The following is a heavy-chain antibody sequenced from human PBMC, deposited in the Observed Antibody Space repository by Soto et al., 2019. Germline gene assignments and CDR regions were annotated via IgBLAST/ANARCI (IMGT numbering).Heavy chain of an antibody. V-gene: IGHV4-61*08. J-gene: IGHJ4*02. CDR1: DDSFRGAEYY. CDR2: TYYNGDT. Sequence: VLLQESGPRLLRPSETLSHTCTVSDDSFRGAEYYWSWIRQPLGKGPEWIGYTYYNGDTKYNPALRSRVTMSEDTSKNQFSLRLSSVTAADTAVYFCARGPAYINGWRTFDLWGRGILVTVSS. CDR3: ARGPAYINGWRTFDL. D-gene: IGHD6-19*01.